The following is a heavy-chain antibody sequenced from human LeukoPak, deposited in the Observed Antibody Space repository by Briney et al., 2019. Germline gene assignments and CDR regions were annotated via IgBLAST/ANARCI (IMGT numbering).Heavy chain of an antibody. D-gene: IGHD3-10*01. J-gene: IGHJ4*02. CDR3: AKDSSGVGSGSPPPH. Sequence: GGSLRLSCAASGFTFDDYAMHWVRQAPGKGLEWVSGISWNSGSIGYANSVKGRFTISRDNAKNSLYLQMNSLRAEDTALYYCAKDSSGVGSGSPPPHWGQGTLVTVSS. CDR2: ISWNSGSI. CDR1: GFTFDDYA. V-gene: IGHV3-9*01.